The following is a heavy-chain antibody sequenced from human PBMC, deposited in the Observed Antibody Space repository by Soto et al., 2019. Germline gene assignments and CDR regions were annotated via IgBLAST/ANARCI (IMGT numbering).Heavy chain of an antibody. CDR2: IIPIFGTA. D-gene: IGHD5-12*01. V-gene: IGHV1-69*01. J-gene: IGHJ6*02. Sequence: QVQLVQSGAEVKKPGSSVKVSCKASGGTFSSYAISWVRQAPGQGLEWMGGIIPIFGTANYTQKFQGRVTITADESTSTAYMELSSLRSEDTAVYYCASPGDGYNHPQTYYCGMDVWGQRATVTFSS. CDR1: GGTFSSYA. CDR3: ASPGDGYNHPQTYYCGMDV.